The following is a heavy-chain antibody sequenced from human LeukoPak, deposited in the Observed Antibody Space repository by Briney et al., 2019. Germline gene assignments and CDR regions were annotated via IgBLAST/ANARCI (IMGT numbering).Heavy chain of an antibody. J-gene: IGHJ5*02. Sequence: GASVKVSCKSFGYTFTSNYMHWVRQAPGQGPEWMGVISPSGASTTYAQTFQGRVTLTRDMSTSTDYLELSSLRSEDTAVYCCARDNSVRDEAWWFSPWGQGTLVTVSS. CDR3: ARDNSVRDEAWWFSP. CDR2: ISPSGAST. D-gene: IGHD5-24*01. CDR1: GYTFTSNY. V-gene: IGHV1-46*01.